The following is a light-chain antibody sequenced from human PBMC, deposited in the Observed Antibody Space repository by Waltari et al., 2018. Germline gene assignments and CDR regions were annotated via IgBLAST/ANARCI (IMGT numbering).Light chain of an antibody. J-gene: IGLJ3*02. CDR1: TPNIGNNY. Sequence: QSVLTQAPSVSAAPGQTVTIYCSGTTPNIGNNYVSWYQQLPGAAHKIVIYEDNRRPSGIPDRFSGSKSGASATLCITGLQAGDEADYYCGSWDSSLGIGVLGGGTRLTVL. CDR3: GSWDSSLGIGV. V-gene: IGLV1-51*01. CDR2: EDN.